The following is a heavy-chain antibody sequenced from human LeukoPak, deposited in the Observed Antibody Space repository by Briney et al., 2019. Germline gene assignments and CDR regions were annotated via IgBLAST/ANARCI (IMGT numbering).Heavy chain of an antibody. Sequence: GTSVKVSCKASGCTFTSYGFSWVPQAPGQGLEWIGWISAYNGNTNYAQKLQGRVTMTTDTSTSTAYMDLRSLRSDDTAVYYCARDHQTGYCSGGSCYPFDPWGQGTLVTVSS. J-gene: IGHJ5*02. CDR1: GCTFTSYG. CDR3: ARDHQTGYCSGGSCYPFDP. D-gene: IGHD2-15*01. V-gene: IGHV1-18*01. CDR2: ISAYNGNT.